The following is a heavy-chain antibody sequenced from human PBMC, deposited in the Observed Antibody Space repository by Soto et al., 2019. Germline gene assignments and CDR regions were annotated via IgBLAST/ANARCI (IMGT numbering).Heavy chain of an antibody. CDR1: GYTFTSYY. V-gene: IGHV1-46*01. J-gene: IGHJ6*02. D-gene: IGHD2-2*01. Sequence: ASVKVSCKASGYTFTSYYMHWVRQAPGQGLEWMGIINPSGGSTSYAQKFQGRVTMTRDTSTSTVYMELSSLRSEDTAVYYCARVWKSISSCSGMDVWGQETTVTVXS. CDR3: ARVWKSISSCSGMDV. CDR2: INPSGGST.